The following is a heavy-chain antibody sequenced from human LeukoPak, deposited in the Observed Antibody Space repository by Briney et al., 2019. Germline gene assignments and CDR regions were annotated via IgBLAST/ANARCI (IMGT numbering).Heavy chain of an antibody. CDR3: AREGREGYNYPALDF. V-gene: IGHV3-7*04. D-gene: IGHD5-24*01. J-gene: IGHJ4*02. CDR2: MKHDGIEK. CDR1: VLTFGSYW. Sequence: GGSLRLSCAASVLTFGSYWMTWLRQAPGKGLEWVANMKHDGIEKYYVDSVKGRFTISRDNTKNSLYLQMNSLRAEDTAVYFCAREGREGYNYPALDFWGQGILVTVSS.